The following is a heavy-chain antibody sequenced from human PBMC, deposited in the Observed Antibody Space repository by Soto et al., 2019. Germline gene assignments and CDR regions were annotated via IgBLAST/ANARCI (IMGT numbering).Heavy chain of an antibody. V-gene: IGHV1-69*01. Sequence: QVQLEQSGAEVKKPGSSVKVSCKASGGTFSTYAISWVRQAPGQGLEWMGGIIPIFGTIEYAQKFKGRVTITADESTSTAYMELSSLRSEDTAVYFCATSGECGGDCYVYCMAVWGQGTTVTVSS. CDR1: GGTFSTYA. D-gene: IGHD2-21*02. J-gene: IGHJ6*02. CDR3: ATSGECGGDCYVYCMAV. CDR2: IIPIFGTI.